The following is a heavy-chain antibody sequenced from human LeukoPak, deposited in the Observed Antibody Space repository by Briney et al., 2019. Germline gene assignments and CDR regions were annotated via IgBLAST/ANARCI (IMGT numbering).Heavy chain of an antibody. J-gene: IGHJ6*03. CDR3: AREGYCSSTSCYDYYMDV. CDR2: IYYSGST. CDR1: GGSISSGGYY. V-gene: IGHV4-31*03. Sequence: SETLSLTCTVSGGSISSGGYYWSWLRQHPGRGLEWIGYIYYSGSTYYNPCLKSRVTISVDTSKNQFSLKLSSVTAADTAVYYCAREGYCSSTSCYDYYMDVWGKGTTVTVSS. D-gene: IGHD2-2*01.